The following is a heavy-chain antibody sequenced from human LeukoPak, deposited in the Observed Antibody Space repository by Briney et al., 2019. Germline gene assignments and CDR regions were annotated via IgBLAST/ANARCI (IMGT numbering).Heavy chain of an antibody. CDR1: GGTFSNYA. J-gene: IGHJ5*02. CDR2: IIPIFGTA. Sequence: ASVKVSCKASGGTFSNYAISWVRQAPGQGLEWMGGIIPIFGTANYAQKFQGRVTITADESTSTAYMELSSLRSEDTAVYYCARDSEIVGAVNWFDPWGQGTLVTVSS. V-gene: IGHV1-69*13. CDR3: ARDSEIVGAVNWFDP. D-gene: IGHD1-26*01.